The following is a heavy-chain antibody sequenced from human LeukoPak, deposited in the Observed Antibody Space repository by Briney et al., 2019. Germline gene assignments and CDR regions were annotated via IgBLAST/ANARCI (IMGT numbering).Heavy chain of an antibody. D-gene: IGHD3-3*01. CDR3: ARRPDTYDFWSGYYVDY. V-gene: IGHV1-2*02. J-gene: IGHJ4*02. CDR2: INPNSGGT. Sequence: GASVKVSCKASGYTFTGYYMHWVRQAPGQGLEWMGWINPNSGGTNYAQKFQGRVTMTRDTSISTAYMELRSLRSDDTAVYYCARRPDTYDFWSGYYVDYWGQGTLVTVSS. CDR1: GYTFTGYY.